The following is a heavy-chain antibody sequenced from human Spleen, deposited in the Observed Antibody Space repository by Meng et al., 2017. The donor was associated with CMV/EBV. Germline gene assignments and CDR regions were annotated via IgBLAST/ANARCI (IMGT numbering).Heavy chain of an antibody. CDR3: TRGAAIVVVPAVLSF. V-gene: IGHV3-49*04. CDR2: IRSKSFGETT. D-gene: IGHD2-2*01. Sequence: LSLTCTTSGLTFGDYAMSWVRQAPGKGLEWVGFIRSKSFGETTEYAASMKGRFTISRDDSKSIAYLQMNSLKTEDTALYYCTRGAAIVVVPAVLSFWGQGTLVTVSS. J-gene: IGHJ4*02. CDR1: GLTFGDYA.